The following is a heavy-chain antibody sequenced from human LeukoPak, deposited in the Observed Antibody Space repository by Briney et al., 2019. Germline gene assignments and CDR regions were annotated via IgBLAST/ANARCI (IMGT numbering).Heavy chain of an antibody. CDR3: ARDEGAEYFQH. V-gene: IGHV3-48*03. CDR1: GFTFSSYE. J-gene: IGHJ1*01. CDR2: ISSSGSTI. Sequence: GGSLRLSCAASGFTFSSYEMNWVRQAPGKGLEWVSYISSSGSTIYYADSVKGRFTISRDNAKNSLYLQMSSLRAEDTAVYYCARDEGAEYFQHWGQGTLVTVSS.